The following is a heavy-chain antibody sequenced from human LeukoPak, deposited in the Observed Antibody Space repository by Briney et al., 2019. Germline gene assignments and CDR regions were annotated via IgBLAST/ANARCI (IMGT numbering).Heavy chain of an antibody. CDR3: TRGRGLEY. J-gene: IGHJ4*02. V-gene: IGHV3-7*01. CDR1: GFTFNNYW. Sequence: GGSLRLSCAASGFTFNNYWMNWVRQAPGKGLEWVANIKHDGSEKYYVDSVKGRFTISRDNARKSVYLQMNSLRAEDTALYYCTRGRGLEYWGQGTLVTVSS. CDR2: IKHDGSEK.